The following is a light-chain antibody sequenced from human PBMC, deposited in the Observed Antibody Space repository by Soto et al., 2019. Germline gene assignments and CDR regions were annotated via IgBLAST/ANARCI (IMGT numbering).Light chain of an antibody. V-gene: IGKV1-39*01. CDR3: PQSYSTSPLP. CDR2: AAS. J-gene: IGKJ4*02. CDR1: QSLSSY. Sequence: DIQMTQSPSSLSASVGDRVTITCRASQSLSSYLNWYQQKPGKAPKLLIYAASSLQSGVPSRCSGSGSGTDFTLTISSLQPDDFATYYCPQSYSTSPLPFGGGTNVELK.